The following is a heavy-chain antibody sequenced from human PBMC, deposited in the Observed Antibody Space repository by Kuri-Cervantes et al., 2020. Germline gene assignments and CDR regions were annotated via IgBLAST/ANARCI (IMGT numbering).Heavy chain of an antibody. Sequence: GSLRLSCTASGGSISSYYWSWIRQPPGKGLEWIGYIYYSGSTNYSPSLKSRVTISVDTSKNQFSLKLSSVTAADTAVYYCARVWPYSSGWYVGWYFDLWGRGTLVTVSS. D-gene: IGHD6-19*01. CDR3: ARVWPYSSGWYVGWYFDL. CDR1: GGSISSYY. V-gene: IGHV4-59*01. CDR2: IYYSGST. J-gene: IGHJ2*01.